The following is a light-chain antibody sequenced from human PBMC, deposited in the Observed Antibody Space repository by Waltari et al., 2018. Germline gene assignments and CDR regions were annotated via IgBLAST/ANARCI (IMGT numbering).Light chain of an antibody. J-gene: IGKJ1*01. CDR1: QTVRSNY. V-gene: IGKV3-20*01. Sequence: ELVLTQSPGTLSLSPGERATLSCRASQTVRSNYLAWYQQKPGQAPRILIYGASTRATGIPDRFSGTGSGTYFSLTSSGLEPEDFAVYYCQQYANSRTFGQGTKVEI. CDR2: GAS. CDR3: QQYANSRT.